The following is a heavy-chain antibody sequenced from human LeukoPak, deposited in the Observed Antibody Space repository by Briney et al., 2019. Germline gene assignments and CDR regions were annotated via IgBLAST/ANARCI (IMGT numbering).Heavy chain of an antibody. Sequence: SETLSLTCAVYGGSFSGYYWSWIRQPPGKGLEWIGEINHSGSTNYNPSLKSRVTISVDTSKNQFSLKLSSVTAADTAVYYCARRPAAPIPGIAAAGNWFDPWGQGTLVTVSS. V-gene: IGHV4-34*01. CDR3: ARRPAAPIPGIAAAGNWFDP. CDR1: GGSFSGYY. D-gene: IGHD6-13*01. J-gene: IGHJ5*02. CDR2: INHSGST.